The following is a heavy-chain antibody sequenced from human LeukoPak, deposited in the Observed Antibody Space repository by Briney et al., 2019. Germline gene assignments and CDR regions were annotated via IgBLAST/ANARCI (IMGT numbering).Heavy chain of an antibody. CDR1: GFSFSSYV. V-gene: IGHV3-23*01. J-gene: IGHJ4*02. CDR3: AKGYYDSSGYYPNVASDY. Sequence: GGSLRLSCAASGFSFSSYVMTWVRQAPGKGLEWVSGISGSGTHYADSVKGRFTISRDNSKHMLYLQMNSLRAEDTAVYYCAKGYYDSSGYYPNVASDYWGQGTLVTVSS. D-gene: IGHD3-22*01. CDR2: ISGSGT.